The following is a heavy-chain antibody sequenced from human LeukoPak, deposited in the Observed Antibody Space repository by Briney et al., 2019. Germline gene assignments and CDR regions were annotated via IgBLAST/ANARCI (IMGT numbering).Heavy chain of an antibody. CDR1: GGSFSGYY. J-gene: IGHJ5*02. D-gene: IGHD6-6*01. CDR3: ARFSQLVHWFDP. V-gene: IGHV4-34*01. CDR2: INHSGST. Sequence: PSETLSLTCAVYGGSFSGYYWSWIRQPPGKGLEWIGEINHSGSTNYNPSLKSRVTISVDTSKNQFSLKLSSVTAADTAVYYCARFSQLVHWFDPWGQGTLVTVSS.